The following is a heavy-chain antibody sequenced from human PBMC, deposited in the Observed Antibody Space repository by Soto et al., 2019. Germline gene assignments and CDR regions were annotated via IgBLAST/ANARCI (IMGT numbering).Heavy chain of an antibody. CDR2: MNPNSGNT. J-gene: IGHJ5*02. V-gene: IGHV1-8*01. D-gene: IGHD2-15*01. CDR3: ERALAAPTHNWFDP. CDR1: GYTFTSCD. Sequence: QVQLVQSGAEVKKPGASVKVSCTASGYTFTSCDINWVRQATGQGLAWMGWMNPNSGNTGYAQKFQGRVTMTRNTSRSTAYMELSSLRSEDTAVYYCERALAAPTHNWFDPWGQGTLVTVSS.